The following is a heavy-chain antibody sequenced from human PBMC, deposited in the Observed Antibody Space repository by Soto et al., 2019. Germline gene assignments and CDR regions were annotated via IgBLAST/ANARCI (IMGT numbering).Heavy chain of an antibody. J-gene: IGHJ4*02. Sequence: QVQLVESGGGVVQPGRSLRLSCAASGFTFSSYGMHWVRQAPGKGLEWVAVISYDGSNKYYADSVKGRFTISRDNSKNTLYLQMNSLRAEDTAVYYCAKVRTAAPGILAGEYYFDYWGQGTLVTVSS. CDR3: AKVRTAAPGILAGEYYFDY. CDR1: GFTFSSYG. D-gene: IGHD6-13*01. V-gene: IGHV3-30*18. CDR2: ISYDGSNK.